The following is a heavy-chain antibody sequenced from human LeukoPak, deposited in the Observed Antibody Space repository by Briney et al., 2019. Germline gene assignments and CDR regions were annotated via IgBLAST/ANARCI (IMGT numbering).Heavy chain of an antibody. CDR3: AKAPGPGNYYDTSGYYYFDS. CDR2: ISYDGSNK. CDR1: GFTFSSYA. J-gene: IGHJ4*02. D-gene: IGHD3-22*01. Sequence: GGSLRLSCAASGFTFSSYAMHWVRQAPGKGLEWVAVISYDGSNKYYADSVKGRFTISRDNSKNTLFLQMNSPRADDTALYYCAKAPGPGNYYDTSGYYYFDSWGQGTLVTVSS. V-gene: IGHV3-30*04.